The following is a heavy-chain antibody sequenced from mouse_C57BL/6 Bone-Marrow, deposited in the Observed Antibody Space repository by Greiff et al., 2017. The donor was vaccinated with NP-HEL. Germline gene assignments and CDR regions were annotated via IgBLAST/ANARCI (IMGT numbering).Heavy chain of an antibody. J-gene: IGHJ4*01. D-gene: IGHD2-1*01. CDR3: RRGELPYYAMDY. CDR1: GFTFSDAW. V-gene: IGHV6-6*01. CDR2: IRNKANNHAT. Sequence: EVMLVESGGGLVQPGGSMKLSCAASGFTFSDAWMDWVRQSPEKGLEWVAEIRNKANNHATYYAESVKGRFTISRDDSKSSVYLQMNSLRAEDTGIYYCRRGELPYYAMDYWGQGTSVTVSS.